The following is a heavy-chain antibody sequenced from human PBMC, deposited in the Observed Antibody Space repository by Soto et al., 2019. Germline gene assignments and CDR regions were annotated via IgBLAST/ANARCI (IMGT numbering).Heavy chain of an antibody. D-gene: IGHD3-10*01. CDR1: GFTFSSYG. CDR2: ISYDGSNK. CDR3: APWFGAFHY. Sequence: QVQLVESGGGVVQPGRSLRLSCAASGFTFSSYGMHWVRQAPGKGLEWVAVISYDGSNKYYADSVKGRFTISRDNSKNTLYLQMNSLRAEDTAVYYCAPWFGAFHYWGQGTLVTFSS. V-gene: IGHV3-30*03. J-gene: IGHJ4*02.